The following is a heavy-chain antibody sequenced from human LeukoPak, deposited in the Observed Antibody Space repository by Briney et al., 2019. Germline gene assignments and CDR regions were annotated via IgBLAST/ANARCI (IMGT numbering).Heavy chain of an antibody. CDR1: GFTFGDYA. D-gene: IGHD4-23*01. Sequence: GRSLRLSCTASGFTFGDYAMSWVRQAPGKGLEWVGFIRSKAYGGTTEYAASVKGRFTISRDDSESIAYLQMNSLKTEDTAVYYCTRERGDDYGGYYYYYGMDVWGQGTTVTVS. J-gene: IGHJ6*02. V-gene: IGHV3-49*04. CDR3: TRERGDDYGGYYYYYGMDV. CDR2: IRSKAYGGTT.